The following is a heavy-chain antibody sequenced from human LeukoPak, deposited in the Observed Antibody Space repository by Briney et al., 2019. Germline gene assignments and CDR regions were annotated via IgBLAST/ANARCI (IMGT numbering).Heavy chain of an antibody. D-gene: IGHD3-10*02. Sequence: GGSLRLSCAASGFTFSSYGMHWVRQAPGKGLEWVAFIRYDGSNKYYADSVKGRFTNSRDNSKNTLYLQMNSLRAEDTAVYYCARDVRGPFDYWGQGTLVTVSS. CDR2: IRYDGSNK. CDR1: GFTFSSYG. V-gene: IGHV3-30*02. CDR3: ARDVRGPFDY. J-gene: IGHJ4*02.